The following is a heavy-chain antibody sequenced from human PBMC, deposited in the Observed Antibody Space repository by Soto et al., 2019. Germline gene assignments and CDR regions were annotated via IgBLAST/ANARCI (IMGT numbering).Heavy chain of an antibody. V-gene: IGHV4-30-4*01. D-gene: IGHD2-2*01. J-gene: IGHJ6*02. CDR2: IYYSGST. Sequence: PSETLSLTCTVSGGSISSGDYYWSWIRQPPGKGLEWIGYIYYSGSTYYNPSLKSRVSISVDTSKNQFSLKVSSVTTADTAVYYCAKLAGYCSGNSCHGDYAMDVWGQGTTVTVSS. CDR1: GGSISSGDYY. CDR3: AKLAGYCSGNSCHGDYAMDV.